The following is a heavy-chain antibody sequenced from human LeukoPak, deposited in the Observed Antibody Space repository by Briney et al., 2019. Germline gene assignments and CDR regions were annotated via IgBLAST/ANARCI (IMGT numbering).Heavy chain of an antibody. Sequence: TGGSLRLSCAVSGFTFSGFWMSWSRQAPGKGLEWVASINSDGSEGYYADVVKGRFTISRDNAKNSLYLQINSLRAEDTAVYHCARSSYSSSSSVWGQGTMVTVSS. J-gene: IGHJ3*01. CDR3: ARSSYSSSSSV. D-gene: IGHD6-6*01. CDR2: INSDGSEG. V-gene: IGHV3-7*03. CDR1: GFTFSGFW.